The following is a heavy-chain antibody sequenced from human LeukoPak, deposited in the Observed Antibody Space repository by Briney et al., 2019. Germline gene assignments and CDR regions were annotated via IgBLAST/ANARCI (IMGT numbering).Heavy chain of an antibody. CDR3: AKEDEGYYGSGSYTDY. J-gene: IGHJ4*02. CDR2: IRYDGSNK. Sequence: PGGSLRLSCAASGFTFSSYGMHWVRQAPGKGLEWVAFIRYDGSNKYYADSVKGRFTISRDNSKNTLYLQMNSLRAEDTAVYYCAKEDEGYYGSGSYTDYWGQGTLVTGSS. D-gene: IGHD3-10*01. CDR1: GFTFSSYG. V-gene: IGHV3-30*02.